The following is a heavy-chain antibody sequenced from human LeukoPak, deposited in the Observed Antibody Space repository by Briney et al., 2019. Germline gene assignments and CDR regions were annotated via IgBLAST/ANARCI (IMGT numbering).Heavy chain of an antibody. CDR2: ISSNGGST. Sequence: GGSLRLSCAASGFTFRIYAMHWVRQAPGKGLEYVSGISSNGGSTYYADSVKGRFTISRDNFRNTLYLQMCSLRPEDMAVYYCARNGDYGGYWGQGTLVTVSS. D-gene: IGHD4-17*01. CDR3: ARNGDYGGY. J-gene: IGHJ4*02. CDR1: GFTFRIYA. V-gene: IGHV3-64*02.